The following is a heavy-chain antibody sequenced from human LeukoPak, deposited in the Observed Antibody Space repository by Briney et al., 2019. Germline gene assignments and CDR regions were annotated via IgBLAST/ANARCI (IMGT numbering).Heavy chain of an antibody. CDR2: MNPNSGNT. D-gene: IGHD6-13*01. Sequence: ASVKVSCKASGYTFTSYDINWVRQATGQGLEWMGWMNPNSGNTGYAQKFQGRVTMTRDTSISTAYMELSRLRSDDTAVYYCARSSSWSTYFDYWGQGTLVTVSS. V-gene: IGHV1-8*01. J-gene: IGHJ4*02. CDR1: GYTFTSYD. CDR3: ARSSSWSTYFDY.